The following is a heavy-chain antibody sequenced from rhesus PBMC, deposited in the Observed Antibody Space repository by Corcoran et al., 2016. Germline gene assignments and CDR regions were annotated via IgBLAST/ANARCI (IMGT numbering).Heavy chain of an antibody. J-gene: IGHJ6*01. CDR3: ARDPGIAAAEYGLDS. CDR1: GGSISSNY. CDR2: ISGSSGST. D-gene: IGHD6-25*01. Sequence: QLQLQESGPGLVKPSETLSLTCAVSGGSISSNYWSWIRQPPGKGLEWIGYISGSSGSTYYNPSLKSRVTISTATSKPQFSLRLSSVTAADTTVYYCARDPGIAAAEYGLDSWGQGVVVTVSS. V-gene: IGHV4-165*01.